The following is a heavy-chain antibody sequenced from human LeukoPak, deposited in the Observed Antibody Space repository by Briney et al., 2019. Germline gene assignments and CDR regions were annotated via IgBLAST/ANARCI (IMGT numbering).Heavy chain of an antibody. Sequence: SETLSLTCTVSGGSISSSGYYWDWVRQPPGKGLEWIGSIYYSGATYYNPSLKSRVTISVDTSNNQFSLNLSSVTAADTAVYYCARLVLATTTYLFDFWGQGTLVTVSS. D-gene: IGHD4/OR15-4a*01. CDR3: ARLVLATTTYLFDF. J-gene: IGHJ4*02. V-gene: IGHV4-39*01. CDR1: GGSISSSGYY. CDR2: IYYSGAT.